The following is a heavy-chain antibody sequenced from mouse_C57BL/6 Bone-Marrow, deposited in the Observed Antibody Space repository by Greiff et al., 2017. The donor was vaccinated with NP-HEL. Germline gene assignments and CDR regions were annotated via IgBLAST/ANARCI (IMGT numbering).Heavy chain of an antibody. CDR3: AREGIRITTVTMDY. V-gene: IGHV1-82*01. CDR2: IYPGDGDT. Sequence: QVQLQQSGPELVKPGASVKISCKASGYAFSSSWMNWVKQRPGKGLEWIGRIYPGDGDTNYNGKFKGKATLTADKSSSTAYMQLSSLTSEDSAVYFCAREGIRITTVTMDYWGQGTSVTVSS. CDR1: GYAFSSSW. D-gene: IGHD1-1*01. J-gene: IGHJ4*01.